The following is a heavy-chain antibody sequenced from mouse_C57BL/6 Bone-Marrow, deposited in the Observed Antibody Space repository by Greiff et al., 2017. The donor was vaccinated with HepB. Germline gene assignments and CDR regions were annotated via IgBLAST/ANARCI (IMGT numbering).Heavy chain of an antibody. V-gene: IGHV1-55*01. D-gene: IGHD2-4*01. Sequence: VKLQQPGAELVKPGASVKMSCKASGYTFTSYWITWVKQRPGQGLEWIGDIYPGSGSTNYNEKFKSKATLTVDTSSSTAYMQLSSLTSEDSAVYYCASDDDDDGLYFDYWGQGTTLTVSS. CDR2: IYPGSGST. CDR3: ASDDDDDGLYFDY. J-gene: IGHJ2*01. CDR1: GYTFTSYW.